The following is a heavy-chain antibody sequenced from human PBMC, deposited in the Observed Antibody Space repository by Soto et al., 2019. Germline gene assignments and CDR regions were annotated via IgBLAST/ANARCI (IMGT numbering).Heavy chain of an antibody. J-gene: IGHJ4*02. Sequence: GESLKISCKASGYSFNSYWIGWARQMPGKGLEWMGIVHPGISDIRYSPSFQGQVTVSVDWSISTAYLQWSSLKASDTAMYYCAALTGATFHWGEGTLVTVSS. CDR2: VHPGISDI. V-gene: IGHV5-51*01. CDR3: AALTGATFH. D-gene: IGHD1-20*01. CDR1: GYSFNSYW.